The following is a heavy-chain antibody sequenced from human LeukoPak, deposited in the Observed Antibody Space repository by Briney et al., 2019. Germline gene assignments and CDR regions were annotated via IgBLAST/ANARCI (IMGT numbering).Heavy chain of an antibody. V-gene: IGHV1-18*01. CDR3: SRVEKRAVGGRDYFVY. D-gene: IGHD1-26*01. Sequence: GASVKVSFKASGYTFSIYGISWVRQAPGQGLEWMGWISPYNGKTNSAQKVQGRVTMTTDTSTSTAYMELRSLRSDDPAVAYCSRVEKRAVGGRDYFVYWGQGTLVTVSS. CDR2: ISPYNGKT. J-gene: IGHJ4*02. CDR1: GYTFSIYG.